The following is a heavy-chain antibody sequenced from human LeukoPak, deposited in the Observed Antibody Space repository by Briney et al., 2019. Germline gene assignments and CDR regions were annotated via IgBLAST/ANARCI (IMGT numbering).Heavy chain of an antibody. V-gene: IGHV3-23*01. J-gene: IGHJ4*02. CDR2: ISGSGGST. CDR3: AKDQNLYYYDSSGYYPFDY. D-gene: IGHD3-22*01. Sequence: SDAXSGVRQAPGEGLEWVSAISGSGGSTYYADSVKGRFTISRDNSKNTLYLQTNSLRAEDTAVYYCAKDQNLYYYDSSGYYPFDYWGQGTLVTVSS. CDR1: SDA.